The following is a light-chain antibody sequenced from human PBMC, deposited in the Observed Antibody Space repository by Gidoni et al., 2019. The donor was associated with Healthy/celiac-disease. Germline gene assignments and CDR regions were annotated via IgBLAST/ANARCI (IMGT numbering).Light chain of an antibody. CDR3: QPRSNWPRT. Sequence: EIVLTQSPATLSLSPGERATLSCRASQSVSSYLAWYQQKPGQAPRLLIYDASNRATGIPARFSGSGSGTDFTLTIRSLEPEDFAVYYCQPRSNWPRTFGQGTKVEIK. V-gene: IGKV3-11*01. CDR2: DAS. CDR1: QSVSSY. J-gene: IGKJ1*01.